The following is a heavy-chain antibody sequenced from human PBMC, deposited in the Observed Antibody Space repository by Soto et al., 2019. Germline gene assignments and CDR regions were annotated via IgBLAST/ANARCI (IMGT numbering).Heavy chain of an antibody. CDR2: IIPIFGTA. Sequence: QVQLVQSGAEVKKPGSSVKVSCKASGGTFSSYAISWVRQAPGQGLEWMGGIIPIFGTANYAQKFQGRLTITADESTSTAYMEQSSRRSEDTAVYYCERESSSSFYGMDVWCQGTTVTVSS. CDR1: GGTFSSYA. V-gene: IGHV1-69*01. CDR3: ERESSSSFYGMDV. D-gene: IGHD6-13*01. J-gene: IGHJ6*02.